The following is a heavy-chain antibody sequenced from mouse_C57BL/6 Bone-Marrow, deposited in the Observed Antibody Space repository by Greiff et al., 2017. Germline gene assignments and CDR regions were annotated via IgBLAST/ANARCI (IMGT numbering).Heavy chain of an antibody. CDR1: GFSLTSYG. D-gene: IGHD1-1*01. CDR3: AKHSTTVVSPYWYFDV. J-gene: IGHJ1*03. V-gene: IGHV2-9*01. CDR2: IWGGGST. Sequence: VKLQESGPGLVAPSQSLSITCTVSGFSLTSYGVDWVRQPPGKGLEWLGVIWGGGSTNYNSALMSRLSISKDNSKSQVFLKMNSLQTDDTAMYYCAKHSTTVVSPYWYFDVWGTGTTVTVSS.